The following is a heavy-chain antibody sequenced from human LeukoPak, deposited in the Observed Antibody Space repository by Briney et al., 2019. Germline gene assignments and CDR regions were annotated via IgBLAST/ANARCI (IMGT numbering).Heavy chain of an antibody. V-gene: IGHV3-48*03. CDR2: ISSSGSTI. D-gene: IGHD6-19*01. CDR1: GFTFSSYE. CDR3: AKDRSGPDY. J-gene: IGHJ4*02. Sequence: QSGGSLRLSCAASGFTFSSYEMNWVRQAPGKGLEWVSYISSSGSTIYYADSVKGRFTISRDNSKNTLYLQMNSLRAEDTAVYYCAKDRSGPDYWGQGTLVTVSS.